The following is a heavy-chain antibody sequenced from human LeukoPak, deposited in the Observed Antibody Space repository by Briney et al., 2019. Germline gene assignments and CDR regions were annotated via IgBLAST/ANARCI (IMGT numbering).Heavy chain of an antibody. J-gene: IGHJ6*02. Sequence: SETLSLTCTVSGGSISSSSYYWGWIRQPPGKGLEWIGSIYYSGSTYYNPSLKSRVTISVDTSKNQFSLKLSSVTAADTAVYYCARVHAGTTIYYGMEVWGQGTTVTVSS. D-gene: IGHD1-7*01. CDR1: GGSISSSSYY. CDR2: IYYSGST. CDR3: ARVHAGTTIYYGMEV. V-gene: IGHV4-39*01.